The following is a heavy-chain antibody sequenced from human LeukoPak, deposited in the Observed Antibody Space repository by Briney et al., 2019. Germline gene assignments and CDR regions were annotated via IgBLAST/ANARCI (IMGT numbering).Heavy chain of an antibody. D-gene: IGHD6-19*01. V-gene: IGHV3-11*01. Sequence: GGSLRLSCAASGFTFSEYYMSWLRQAPGKGLEWVSYISSSGSTIYYADSVKGRFTISRDNAKKSLYLQMNSLSAEDTAVYYCAKYDSGCHPLGFDYWGQGTLVTVSS. J-gene: IGHJ4*02. CDR1: GFTFSEYY. CDR3: AKYDSGCHPLGFDY. CDR2: ISSSGSTI.